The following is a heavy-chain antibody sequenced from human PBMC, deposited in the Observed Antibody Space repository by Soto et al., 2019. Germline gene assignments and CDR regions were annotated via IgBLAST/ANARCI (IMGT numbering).Heavy chain of an antibody. V-gene: IGHV3-21*01. CDR2: ISSSSSYI. CDR3: ARGSGTYSTGYYSYYGMDV. J-gene: IGHJ6*02. D-gene: IGHD1-26*01. CDR1: GFTFSTYS. Sequence: PGGSLRLSCAASGFTFSTYSMNWVRQAPGKGLEWVSSISSSSSYIYYAGSVKGRFTISRDNAKNSLHLQMNSLRAEDTAVYYCARGSGTYSTGYYSYYGMDVWGQGTTVTVSS.